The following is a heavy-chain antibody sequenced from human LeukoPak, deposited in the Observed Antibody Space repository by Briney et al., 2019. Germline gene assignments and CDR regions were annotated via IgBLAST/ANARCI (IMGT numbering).Heavy chain of an antibody. CDR1: GFTSSTYS. J-gene: IGHJ4*02. CDR3: ARGNAPLPFDY. D-gene: IGHD2-2*01. CDR2: ISSDGGYI. Sequence: GRSLRPSCSRFGFTSSTYSIHWVRQAPGKRLEWVSSISSDGGYIYYADSVKGRFTISRDNAKNSVYLQMKSLRAEDTAVYYCARGNAPLPFDYWGQGTLVTVSS. V-gene: IGHV3-21*01.